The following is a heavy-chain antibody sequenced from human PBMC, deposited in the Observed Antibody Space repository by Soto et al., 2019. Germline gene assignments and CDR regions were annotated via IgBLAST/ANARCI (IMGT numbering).Heavy chain of an antibody. CDR2: INPNSGGT. Sequence: GASVKVSCKASGYTFTGYYMHCVRQAPGQGLEWMGWINPNSGGTNYAQKFQGWVTMTRDTSISTAYMELSRLRSDDTAVYYCARSQWELLRSYYYGMDVWGQGTTVTVSS. V-gene: IGHV1-2*04. J-gene: IGHJ6*02. CDR3: ARSQWELLRSYYYGMDV. D-gene: IGHD1-26*01. CDR1: GYTFTGYY.